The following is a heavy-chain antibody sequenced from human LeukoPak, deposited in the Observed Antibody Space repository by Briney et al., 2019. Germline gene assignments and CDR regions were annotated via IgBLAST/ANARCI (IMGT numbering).Heavy chain of an antibody. CDR2: MNPNSGNT. CDR3: ARAMAVTMRDYYFDY. J-gene: IGHJ4*02. Sequence: ASVKVSCKASGYTFTSYEINWLRQATGQGLEWMGGMNPNSGNTGYAQKFQGRVTMTRNTSISTAYMELSSLRSEDTAVYYCARAMAVTMRDYYFDYWGQGTLVTVSS. CDR1: GYTFTSYE. D-gene: IGHD3-22*01. V-gene: IGHV1-8*01.